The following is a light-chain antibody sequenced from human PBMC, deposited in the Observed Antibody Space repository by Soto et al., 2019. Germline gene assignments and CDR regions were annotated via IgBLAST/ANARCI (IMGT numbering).Light chain of an antibody. V-gene: IGKV3-20*01. CDR2: GAS. CDR3: QQYGSSPSWT. CDR1: QSVSSSY. Sequence: EIVLTQSPGTLSLSPGERATLSCRASQSVSSSYLAWYQQKPGQAPRLLIYGASSRATVIPDRFSDSGSGTDFTLTISRLEPEDFAVYYCQQYGSSPSWTFGQGTKVEIK. J-gene: IGKJ1*01.